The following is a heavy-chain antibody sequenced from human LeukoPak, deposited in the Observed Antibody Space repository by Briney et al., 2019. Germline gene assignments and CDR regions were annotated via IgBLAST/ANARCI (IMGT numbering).Heavy chain of an antibody. CDR1: GESFGGYY. CDR3: ARGIGSGNEGVYFDN. Sequence: PSETLSLTCAVSGESFGGYYWSWIRQPPGKGLEWIGEMNTSGSTKYNPSLKSRATTSVDMSKNQVSLKLTFVTAVDTAVYYCARGIGSGNEGVYFDNWDQGTLVTVSS. V-gene: IGHV4-34*01. J-gene: IGHJ4*02. D-gene: IGHD3-10*01. CDR2: MNTSGST.